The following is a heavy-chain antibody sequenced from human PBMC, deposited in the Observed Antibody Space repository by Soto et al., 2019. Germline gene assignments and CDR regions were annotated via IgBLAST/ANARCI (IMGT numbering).Heavy chain of an antibody. J-gene: IGHJ4*02. V-gene: IGHV4-61*01. D-gene: IGHD2-15*01. CDR1: GGSVSSGSYY. Sequence: SETLSLTCTVSGGSVSSGSYYWSWIRQPPGKGLEWIGYIYYSGSTNYNPSLKSRVTISVDTSKNQFSLKLSSVTAADTAVYYCAREVVAAECLDYWGQGTLVTVSS. CDR3: AREVVAAECLDY. CDR2: IYYSGST.